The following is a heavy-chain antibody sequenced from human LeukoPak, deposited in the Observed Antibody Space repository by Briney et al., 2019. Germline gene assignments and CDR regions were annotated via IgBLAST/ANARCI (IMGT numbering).Heavy chain of an antibody. CDR2: IYYNEST. D-gene: IGHD6-19*01. J-gene: IGHJ4*02. V-gene: IGHV4-59*01. Sequence: SETLSLTCTVSGGSISTYYWSWIRQPVGTGLEWIGYIYYNESTNYNPSVKSRVTISADTSKNQFSLKLRSVTAADTAVYYCARGRWLVNYWGQGTLVTVSS. CDR1: GGSISTYY. CDR3: ARGRWLVNY.